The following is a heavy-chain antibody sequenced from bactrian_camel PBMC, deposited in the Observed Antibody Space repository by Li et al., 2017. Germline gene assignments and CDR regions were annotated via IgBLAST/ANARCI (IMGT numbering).Heavy chain of an antibody. D-gene: IGHD7*01. V-gene: IGHV3S25*01. CDR1: GFTFTNYW. CDR3: ATDRSWWSGPRGPRSFNY. Sequence: QLVESGGGLVQPGGSLRLSCAASGFTFTNYWMHWVRQGPGKGLEWVSSSSSGALSLVYAESVKGRFTISRDNAKNTVYLQMNSLKSEDTALYYCATDRSWWSGPRGPRSFNYWGQGTQVTVS. J-gene: IGHJ4*01. CDR2: SSSGALSL.